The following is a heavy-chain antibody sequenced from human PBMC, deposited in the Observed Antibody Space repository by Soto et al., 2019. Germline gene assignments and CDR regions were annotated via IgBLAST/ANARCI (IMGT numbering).Heavy chain of an antibody. CDR3: ARDHGSTLDYYYGMDV. J-gene: IGHJ6*02. V-gene: IGHV3-33*01. CDR1: GFTFSSYG. D-gene: IGHD2-2*01. CDR2: IWYDGSNK. Sequence: ESGGGVVQPGRSLRLSCAASGFTFSSYGMHWVRQAPGKGLEWVAVIWYDGSNKYYADSVKGRFTISRDNSKNTLYLQMNSLRAEDTAVYYCARDHGSTLDYYYGMDVWGQGTTVTVSS.